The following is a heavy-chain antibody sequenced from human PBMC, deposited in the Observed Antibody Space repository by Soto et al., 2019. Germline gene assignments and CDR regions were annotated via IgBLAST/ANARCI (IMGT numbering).Heavy chain of an antibody. Sequence: PSETLSLTCTVSGGSISSSSYYWGWIRQPPGKGREGIGSIYYSGSTYYNPSLKSRVTISVDTSKNQFSLKLSSVTAADTAVYYCASLGRSYDFWSGYYTGRFDYWGQGTLVTVSS. D-gene: IGHD3-3*01. V-gene: IGHV4-39*01. CDR2: IYYSGST. CDR1: GGSISSSSYY. CDR3: ASLGRSYDFWSGYYTGRFDY. J-gene: IGHJ4*02.